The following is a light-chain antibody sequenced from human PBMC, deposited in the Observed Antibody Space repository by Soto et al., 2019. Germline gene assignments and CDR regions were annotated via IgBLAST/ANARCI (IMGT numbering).Light chain of an antibody. V-gene: IGKV3-11*01. Sequence: EIVLTQSPATLSLSPGERATLSCRASQSVYTYLAWYQQKPGQAPRLLIYDASKRATGIPARFSGSGSGTDFNLTISSRGPEDFEVYYCQQRTNWPPTWTFGQGTKVEIK. J-gene: IGKJ1*01. CDR1: QSVYTY. CDR2: DAS. CDR3: QQRTNWPPTWT.